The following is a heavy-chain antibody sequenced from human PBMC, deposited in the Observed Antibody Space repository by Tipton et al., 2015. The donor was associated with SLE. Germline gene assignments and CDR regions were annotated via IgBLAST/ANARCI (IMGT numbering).Heavy chain of an antibody. Sequence: TLSLTCTVSGGSLSSSSYYWGWIRQPPGQGLEWIGSIYYSGSTYYNPSPKSRVTISVDTSKNQFSLKLSSVTAADTAVYYCARDRGGGPTPDAFDIWGQGTMVTVSS. V-gene: IGHV4-39*07. CDR1: GGSLSSSSYY. CDR2: IYYSGST. D-gene: IGHD3-10*01. CDR3: ARDRGGGPTPDAFDI. J-gene: IGHJ3*02.